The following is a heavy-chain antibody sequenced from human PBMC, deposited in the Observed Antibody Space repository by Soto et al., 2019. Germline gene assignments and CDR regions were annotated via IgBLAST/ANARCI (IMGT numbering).Heavy chain of an antibody. Sequence: QVQLQESGPGLVKPSETLSLTCTVSGGSISSYYWSWVRQPPGKGLEWIGYIYYSGNTNYNPYLKSRVTLSVDTSKNQFSLKLSSVTAADTAVYYCARRSGDCFDCWGQGTLVTVSS. V-gene: IGHV4-59*08. D-gene: IGHD4-17*01. CDR2: IYYSGNT. J-gene: IGHJ4*02. CDR3: ARRSGDCFDC. CDR1: GGSISSYY.